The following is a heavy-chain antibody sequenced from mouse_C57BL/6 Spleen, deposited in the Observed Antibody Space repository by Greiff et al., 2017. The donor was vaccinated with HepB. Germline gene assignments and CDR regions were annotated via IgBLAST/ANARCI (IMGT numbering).Heavy chain of an antibody. V-gene: IGHV1-26*01. CDR2: INPNNGGT. CDR1: GYTFTDYY. J-gene: IGHJ1*03. CDR3: ARIGDYYGSSYGWYFDV. Sequence: EVQLQQSGPELVKPGASVKISCKASGYTFTDYYMNWVKQSHGKSLEWIGDINPNNGGTSYNQKFKGKATLTVDKSSSTAYMELSSLTSEDSAVYYCARIGDYYGSSYGWYFDVWGTGTTVTVSS. D-gene: IGHD1-1*01.